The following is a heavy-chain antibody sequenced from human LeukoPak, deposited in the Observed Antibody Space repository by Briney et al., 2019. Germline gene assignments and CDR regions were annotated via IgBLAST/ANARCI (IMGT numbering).Heavy chain of an antibody. D-gene: IGHD6-13*01. CDR2: INTSGNT. V-gene: IGHV4-4*07. CDR3: ARVSSSWYQDWYFDL. Sequence: SETLSLTCTVSGGSFSSYDWSWIRQPAGKGLEGIGRINTSGNTNYKPSLTSRGTISVDTSKKQFSLTLSSVTAADTAVSYSARVSSSWYQDWYFDLWGRGTLVTVSS. CDR1: GGSFSSYD. J-gene: IGHJ2*01.